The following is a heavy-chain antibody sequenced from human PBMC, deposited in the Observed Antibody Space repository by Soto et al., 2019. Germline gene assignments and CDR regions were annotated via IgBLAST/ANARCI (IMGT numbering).Heavy chain of an antibody. CDR3: ARESGGATATLGYYDFYMDV. Sequence: QVQLVQSGAEVRKPGASVTVSCRSSGDSFNDYYIHWVRQAPGQGLEWMGWINPNSGVTRYAQKLQAWVSMTRDTSIRTVYMQLSRLRSDDTAVYYCARESGGATATLGYYDFYMDVWGTGTTVTVSS. D-gene: IGHD1-26*01. V-gene: IGHV1-2*04. CDR1: GDSFNDYY. J-gene: IGHJ6*03. CDR2: INPNSGVT.